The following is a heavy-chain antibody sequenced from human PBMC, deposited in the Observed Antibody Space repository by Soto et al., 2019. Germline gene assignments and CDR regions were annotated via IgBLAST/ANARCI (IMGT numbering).Heavy chain of an antibody. CDR2: IKQDGSEK. CDR1: GGSISSYY. Sequence: PSETLSLTCTVSGGSISSYYWSWVRQAPGKGLEWVANIKQDGSEKYYVDSVKGRFTISRDNAKNSLYLQMNSLRAEDTAVYYCASGYKYDFWSGYTFPMDVWGQGTTVTVSS. D-gene: IGHD3-3*01. V-gene: IGHV3-7*01. CDR3: ASGYKYDFWSGYTFPMDV. J-gene: IGHJ6*02.